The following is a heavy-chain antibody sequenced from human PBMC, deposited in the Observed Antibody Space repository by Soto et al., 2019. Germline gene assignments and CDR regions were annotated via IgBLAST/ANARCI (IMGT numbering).Heavy chain of an antibody. CDR2: IKSKTNNYAT. V-gene: IGHV3-73*01. CDR1: GFTFSDSD. CDR3: ICREDYGAHLPFDP. D-gene: IGHD4-17*01. Sequence: HPGGSLRLSCAASGFTFSDSDIHWVRQASGKGLEWVGRIKSKTNNYATAYAASVKGRFTVSRDDSENTAYLQMSSLQTEDTAMYYCICREDYGAHLPFDPCCHGTLVTVSP. J-gene: IGHJ5*02.